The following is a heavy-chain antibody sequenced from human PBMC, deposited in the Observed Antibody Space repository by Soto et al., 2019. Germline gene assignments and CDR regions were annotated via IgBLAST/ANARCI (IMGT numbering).Heavy chain of an antibody. D-gene: IGHD3-10*02. CDR3: ALVVDCSGNDYTGQLACNI. J-gene: IGHJ3*02. CDR2: SIPVFNTA. CDR1: GGTLSDHG. V-gene: IGHV1-69*06. Sequence: QVQLEQSGAEVKKPGSSVKVSCKASGGTLSDHGVTWLRQAPGQGLEWMGGSIPVFNTAKYAQKFQGRVTVTADKFTYISDMELISLRSEGTDFYFCALVVDCSGNDYTGQLACNIWGLRIRVIVSS.